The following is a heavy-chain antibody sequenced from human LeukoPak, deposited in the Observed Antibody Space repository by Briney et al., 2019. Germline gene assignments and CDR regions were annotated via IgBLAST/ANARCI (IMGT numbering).Heavy chain of an antibody. J-gene: IGHJ4*02. D-gene: IGHD3-3*01. V-gene: IGHV4-39*07. CDR2: IYYSGST. Sequence: SETLSLTCTVSGGSISSSSYYWGWIRQPPGKGLEWIGSIYYSGSTNYNPSLKSRVTISVDTSKNQFSLKLSSVTAADTAVYYCARSGKYDSWSGYYKASNPFDYWGQGTLVTVSS. CDR3: ARSGKYDSWSGYYKASNPFDY. CDR1: GGSISSSSYY.